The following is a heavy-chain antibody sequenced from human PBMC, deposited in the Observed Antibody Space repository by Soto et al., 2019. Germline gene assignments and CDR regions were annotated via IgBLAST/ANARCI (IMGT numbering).Heavy chain of an antibody. CDR2: ISDGSDYI. CDR1: GFTFTSYS. V-gene: IGHV3-21*01. Sequence: GGSLRLSCVASGFTFTSYSMNWVRQAPGKGLEWVSSISDGSDYIDYADSMKGRFTISRDNAKNSLYLEMNSLRAEDTAVYYCARGVPIFGVVIMYYFDYWGQGTLVTVSS. CDR3: ARGVPIFGVVIMYYFDY. J-gene: IGHJ4*02. D-gene: IGHD3-3*01.